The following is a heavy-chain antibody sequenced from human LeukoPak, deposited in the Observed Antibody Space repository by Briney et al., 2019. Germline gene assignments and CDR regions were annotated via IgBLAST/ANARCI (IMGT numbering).Heavy chain of an antibody. CDR3: ATGSMTRPYYYYYYYMDV. V-gene: IGHV1-24*01. CDR2: FDPEDGET. CDR1: GYTLTKLS. D-gene: IGHD2/OR15-2a*01. J-gene: IGHJ6*03. Sequence: ASVKVSCKVSGYTLTKLSMHWVRQAPGKGLEWMGGFDPEDGETIYAQKFQGRVTMTEDTSTDTAYMELSSLRSEDTAVYYCATGSMTRPYYYYYYYMDVWGKGTTVTVSS.